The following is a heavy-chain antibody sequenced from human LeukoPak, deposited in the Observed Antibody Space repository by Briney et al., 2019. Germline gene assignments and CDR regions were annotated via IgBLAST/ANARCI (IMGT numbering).Heavy chain of an antibody. V-gene: IGHV3-7*01. CDR3: ARDRESESDSEGDY. CDR2: IKQGGSEI. CDR1: GFTFSRFW. Sequence: GGSLRLSCAASGFTFSRFWMSWVRQAPGKGLEYVALIKQGGSEIFHMDSVKGRFTISRDDATNSLYLQMNSLRVEDTALYYCARDRESESDSEGDYWGQGTLVTVSS. J-gene: IGHJ4*02. D-gene: IGHD4-11*01.